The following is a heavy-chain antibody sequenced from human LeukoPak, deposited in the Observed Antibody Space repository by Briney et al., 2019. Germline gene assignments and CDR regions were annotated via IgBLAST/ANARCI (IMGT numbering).Heavy chain of an antibody. J-gene: IGHJ4*02. CDR3: ASLLLYCSGSTCFSDY. Sequence: GGSLRLSCAGSGFRYSNYGIHWVRQAPAKGLEWGADISSDGNHKYYADSVKGRFTISRDNSKNTLYLQMNSLTTEDTAVYYCASLLLYCSGSTCFSDYWGQGTLVTVSS. D-gene: IGHD2-15*01. CDR2: ISSDGNHK. V-gene: IGHV3-30*03. CDR1: GFRYSNYG.